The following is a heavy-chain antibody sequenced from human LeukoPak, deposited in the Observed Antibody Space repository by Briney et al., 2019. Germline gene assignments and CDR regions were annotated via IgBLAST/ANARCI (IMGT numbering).Heavy chain of an antibody. J-gene: IGHJ4*02. CDR1: GFTFSSYG. D-gene: IGHD6-25*01. Sequence: PGGSLRLSCAASGFTFSSYGMHWVRQAPGKGLEWVAVISYDGSNKYYADSVKGQFTISRDNSKNTLYLQMNSLRAEDTAVYYCAKDRSAFDYWGQGALVTVSS. CDR2: ISYDGSNK. CDR3: AKDRSAFDY. V-gene: IGHV3-30*18.